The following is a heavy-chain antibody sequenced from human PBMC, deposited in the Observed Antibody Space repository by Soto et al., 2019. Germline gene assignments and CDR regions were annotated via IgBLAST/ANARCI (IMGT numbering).Heavy chain of an antibody. J-gene: IGHJ4*02. CDR1: GYSFTSYW. CDR2: IYPGDSDT. Sequence: PGQSLKISCKGSGYSFTSYWIGWVRQMPGKGLEWMGIIYPGDSDTRYSPSSQGQVTISADKSISTAYLQWSSLKASHTAMYYCARHSTYYDFWSGYQYWGQGILVTGSP. CDR3: ARHSTYYDFWSGYQY. V-gene: IGHV5-51*01. D-gene: IGHD3-3*01.